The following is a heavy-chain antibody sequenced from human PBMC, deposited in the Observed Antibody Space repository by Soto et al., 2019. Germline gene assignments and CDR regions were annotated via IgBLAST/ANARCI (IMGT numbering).Heavy chain of an antibody. CDR2: INHSGRT. D-gene: IGHD3-16*02. CDR3: ARDGGAYDYVWGSYRSNWFAP. Sequence: SETLSLTCAVYGGSFSGYTCIGIRQPPGKGLKGIGEINHSGRTNYNPCLKSRVTISVDTSKNQFSLKLSSVTAADTAVYYCARDGGAYDYVWGSYRSNWFAPWGQGTLVTVSS. V-gene: IGHV4-34*01. J-gene: IGHJ5*02. CDR1: GGSFSGYT.